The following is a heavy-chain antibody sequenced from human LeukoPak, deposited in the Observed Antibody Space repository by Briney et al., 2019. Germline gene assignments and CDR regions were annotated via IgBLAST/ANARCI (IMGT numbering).Heavy chain of an antibody. Sequence: GGSLRLSCAASGFTFSSYWMYWVRQAPGKGLVWVSRINSNGSSTSYAESVKGRFNISRDNAKNTLYLQMNSLRAEDTAVYYCARTAGHYDFWSGYFYYFDYWGQGTLVTVSS. CDR3: ARTAGHYDFWSGYFYYFDY. D-gene: IGHD3-3*01. CDR2: INSNGSST. J-gene: IGHJ4*02. V-gene: IGHV3-74*01. CDR1: GFTFSSYW.